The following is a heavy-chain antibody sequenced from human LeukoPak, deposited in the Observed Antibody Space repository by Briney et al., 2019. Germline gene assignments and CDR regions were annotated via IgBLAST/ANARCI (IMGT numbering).Heavy chain of an antibody. J-gene: IGHJ4*02. CDR1: GGSFSGYY. V-gene: IGHV4-34*01. CDR3: ASVYGDYGSPASPIDY. CDR2: INHSGST. D-gene: IGHD4-17*01. Sequence: PSETLSLTCAVYGGSFSGYYWSWIRQPPGKGLEWIGEINHSGSTNYNPSLKSRVTISVDTSKNQFSLKLSSVTAADTAVYYCASVYGDYGSPASPIDYWGQGTLVTVSS.